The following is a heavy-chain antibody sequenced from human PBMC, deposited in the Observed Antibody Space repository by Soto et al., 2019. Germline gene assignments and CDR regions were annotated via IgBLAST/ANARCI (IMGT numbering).Heavy chain of an antibody. CDR2: VYHTGST. CDR3: ARRLFGSGWTLDS. V-gene: IGHV4-59*01. D-gene: IGHD6-19*01. J-gene: IGHJ4*02. Sequence: SETLSLTCDVSGASITTYYWTWIRQAPGKGLEWIGNVYHTGSTDYNSSLKSRVTISVDTSKNQFSLNMNSVTAADTAVYYCARRLFGSGWTLDSWGQGALVTVYS. CDR1: GASITTYY.